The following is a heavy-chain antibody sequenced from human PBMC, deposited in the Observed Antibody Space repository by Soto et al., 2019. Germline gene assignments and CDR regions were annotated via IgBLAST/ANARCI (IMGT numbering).Heavy chain of an antibody. J-gene: IGHJ6*03. CDR3: ASDLPRSARQTSPLYYYYYMDV. Sequence: GGSLRLSCAASGFTFSSYWMSWVRQAPGKGLEWVANIKQDGSEKYYVDSVKGRFTISRDNAKNSLYLQMNSLRAEDTAVYYCASDLPRSARQTSPLYYYYYMDVWGKGTTVTVSS. V-gene: IGHV3-7*01. CDR2: IKQDGSEK. CDR1: GFTFSSYW.